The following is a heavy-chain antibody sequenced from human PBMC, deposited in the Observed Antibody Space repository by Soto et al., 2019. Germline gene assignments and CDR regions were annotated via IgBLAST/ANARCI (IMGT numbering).Heavy chain of an antibody. J-gene: IGHJ4*02. CDR3: ARHAVHSRGFTDD. CDR1: GASLSSSSYY. CDR2: IYYSGST. V-gene: IGHV4-39*01. Sequence: SETLSLTCTVSGASLSSSSYYWAWIRQPPGKGLEWIGSIYYSGSTYYNPSLKSRVTISVDTSKNQFSLKLSSVTAADTAVYYCARHAVHSRGFTDDWGQGTLVTVSS. D-gene: IGHD6-19*01.